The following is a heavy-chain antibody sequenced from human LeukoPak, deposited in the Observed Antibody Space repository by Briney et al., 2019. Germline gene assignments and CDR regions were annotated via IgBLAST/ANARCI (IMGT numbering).Heavy chain of an antibody. CDR2: ISGSGGST. D-gene: IGHD5-24*01. Sequence: GSLRLSCAASGITFSSYAMSWVRQAPGKGLEWVSAISGSGGSTYYADSVKGRFTISRDNSKNTLYLQMNSLRAEDTAVYYCAKDAERWLQYNWFDPWGQGTLVTVSS. V-gene: IGHV3-23*01. CDR3: AKDAERWLQYNWFDP. CDR1: GITFSSYA. J-gene: IGHJ5*02.